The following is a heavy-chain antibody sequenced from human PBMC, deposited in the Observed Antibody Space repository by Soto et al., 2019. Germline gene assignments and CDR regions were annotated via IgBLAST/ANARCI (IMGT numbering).Heavy chain of an antibody. D-gene: IGHD5-18*01. CDR2: IFSSGST. V-gene: IGHV4-4*07. CDR3: AREGSYSAYNFAHGIQLWSFDF. Sequence: SETLSLTCTVSGGSINTFYWSWVRQPAGKGLEWSGRIFSSGSTSFNPSLESRVAMSVDTSKNHFSLNLSSVTAADMAVYYCAREGSYSAYNFAHGIQLWSFDFWGQGALVTVYS. J-gene: IGHJ4*02. CDR1: GGSINTFY.